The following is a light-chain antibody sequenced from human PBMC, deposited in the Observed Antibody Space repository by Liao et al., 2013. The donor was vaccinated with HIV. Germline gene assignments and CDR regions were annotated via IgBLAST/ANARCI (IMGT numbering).Light chain of an antibody. CDR3: QVWDRSSGHRV. J-gene: IGLJ3*02. V-gene: IGLV3-1*01. Sequence: SYELTQPPSVSVSPGQPATITCSGDKLGEKYVSWYQQKPGQSPVLVIYQDNRRPSGIPERFSGSNSGHTATLNISRVEAGDEADYYCQVWDRSSGHRVFGGGTKLTVL. CDR2: QDN. CDR1: KLGEKY.